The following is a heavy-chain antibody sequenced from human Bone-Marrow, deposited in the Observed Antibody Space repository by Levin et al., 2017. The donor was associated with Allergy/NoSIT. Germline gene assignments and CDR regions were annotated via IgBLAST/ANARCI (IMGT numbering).Heavy chain of an antibody. Sequence: GESLKISCAASGFTFSDYWMSWVRQAPGWGLEWVANIKQDGSDKYYVDSVEGRFTISRDNAKNSLYLQINSLRAEDTAVYYCARHHPYYDSSGYYPFWGQGTLVTVSS. J-gene: IGHJ4*02. D-gene: IGHD3-22*01. CDR1: GFTFSDYW. V-gene: IGHV3-7*01. CDR2: IKQDGSDK. CDR3: ARHHPYYDSSGYYPF.